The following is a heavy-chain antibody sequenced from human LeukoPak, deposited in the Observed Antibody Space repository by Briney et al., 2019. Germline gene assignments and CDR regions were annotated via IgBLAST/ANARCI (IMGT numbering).Heavy chain of an antibody. CDR3: ARVVVIAPYDAFDI. Sequence: PGGSLRLSCAASGFTFSSYSMNWVRQPPGKGLEWVSSISSSSSYIYYADSVKGRFTISRDNAKTSLYLQMNSLRAEDTAVYYCARVVVIAPYDAFDIWGQGTMVTVSS. CDR1: GFTFSSYS. V-gene: IGHV3-21*01. CDR2: ISSSSSYI. D-gene: IGHD2-21*01. J-gene: IGHJ3*02.